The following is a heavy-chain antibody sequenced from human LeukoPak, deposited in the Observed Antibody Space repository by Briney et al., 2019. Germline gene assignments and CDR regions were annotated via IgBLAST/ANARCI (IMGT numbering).Heavy chain of an antibody. CDR2: ISGDGGST. D-gene: IGHD3-22*01. Sequence: GGSLRLSCAASGFTFDDYAMHWVRQAPGKGLELVSLISGDGGSTYYADSVKGRFTISRDNSKNSLYLQMNSLRTEDTALYYCAKVLGYYDSSGYYQEGGFDYWGQGTLVTVSS. J-gene: IGHJ4*02. CDR1: GFTFDDYA. CDR3: AKVLGYYDSSGYYQEGGFDY. V-gene: IGHV3-43*02.